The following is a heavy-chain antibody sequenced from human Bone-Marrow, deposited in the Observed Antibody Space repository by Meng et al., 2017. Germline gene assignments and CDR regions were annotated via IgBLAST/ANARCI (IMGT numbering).Heavy chain of an antibody. Sequence: QVQLQESGPGLVKPSGTLSLSSAVSGGSLSSSDWWSWVRRPPGKGLEWIGESIVMGLSVDKSKNQFSLKMTSVSAVDTAVFYCARDTDFWSASNWFDPWGPGTLVTVSS. J-gene: IGHJ5*02. CDR3: ARDTDFWSASNWFDP. V-gene: IGHV4-4*02. CDR1: GGSLSSSDW. CDR2: SIVMG. D-gene: IGHD3-3*01.